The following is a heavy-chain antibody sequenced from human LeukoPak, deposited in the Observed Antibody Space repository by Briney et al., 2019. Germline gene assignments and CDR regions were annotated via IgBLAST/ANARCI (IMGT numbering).Heavy chain of an antibody. D-gene: IGHD3-3*01. CDR3: ARGRRGITIFGVATGSYYYYGMDV. J-gene: IGHJ6*02. Sequence: ASVKVSCKASGYTFTSYAMNWLRQAPGQGLEWMGWINTNTGNPTYAQGFTGRFVFSLDTSVSTAYLQISSLKAEDTAVYYCARGRRGITIFGVATGSYYYYGMDVWGQGTTVTVSS. CDR1: GYTFTSYA. V-gene: IGHV7-4-1*02. CDR2: INTNTGNP.